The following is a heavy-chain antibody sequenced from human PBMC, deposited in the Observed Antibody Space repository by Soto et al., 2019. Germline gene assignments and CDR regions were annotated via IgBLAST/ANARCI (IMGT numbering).Heavy chain of an antibody. V-gene: IGHV4-34*01. CDR1: GGSFSGYY. CDR2: INHSGGT. D-gene: IGHD6-19*01. Sequence: QVQLQQWGAGLLKPSETLSLTCAVYGGSFSGYYWSWIRQPPGKGLEWIGEINHSGGTNYNPSLKSRVPISATPAKHQFSRKLSSVTAAGTAVYYCARGRGIAVARRWFDPWGQGTLVTVSS. J-gene: IGHJ5*02. CDR3: ARGRGIAVARRWFDP.